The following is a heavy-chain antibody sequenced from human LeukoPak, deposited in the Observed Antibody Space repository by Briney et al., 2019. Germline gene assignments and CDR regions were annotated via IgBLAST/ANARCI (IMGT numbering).Heavy chain of an antibody. CDR2: IYYSGST. CDR3: ARDGSGSNDFDY. CDR1: GGSLSSYY. J-gene: IGHJ4*02. V-gene: IGHV4-59*01. Sequence: SETLSLTCTVSGGSLSSYYWSWIRQPPGKGLEWIGYIYYSGSTNYNPPLKSRVTISVDTSKNQFSLKLSSVTAADTAVYYCARDGSGSNDFDYWGQGTLVTVSS. D-gene: IGHD3-10*01.